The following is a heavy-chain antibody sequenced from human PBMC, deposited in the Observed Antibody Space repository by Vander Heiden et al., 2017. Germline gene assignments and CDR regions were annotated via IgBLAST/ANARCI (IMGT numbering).Heavy chain of an antibody. CDR2: IWYDGNNK. CDR1: GFTFSTYG. V-gene: IGHV3-33*01. Sequence: QVQLVESGGGVVQPGRSLRLSCAASGFTFSTYGMHWVRQAPGRGLEWVAIIWYDGNNKYYTDSVKGRFTISRDNSKNTLYLKMNSLRAEDTAVYYCARDLSKGKYFDYWGQGTLVTVSS. J-gene: IGHJ4*02. CDR3: ARDLSKGKYFDY.